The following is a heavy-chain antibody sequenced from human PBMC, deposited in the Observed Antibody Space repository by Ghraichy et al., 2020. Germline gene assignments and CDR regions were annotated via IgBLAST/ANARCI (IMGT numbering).Heavy chain of an antibody. CDR1: GGSVSSGSYY. Sequence: GSLRLSCTVSGGSVSSGSYYWSWIRQPPGKGLEWIGYIYYSGSTNYNPSLKSRVTISVDTSKNQFSLKLSSVTAADTAVYYCARDNAVVVVPAAITDNTRDYYYGMDVWGQGTTVTVSS. CDR2: IYYSGST. D-gene: IGHD2-2*01. CDR3: ARDNAVVVVPAAITDNTRDYYYGMDV. J-gene: IGHJ6*02. V-gene: IGHV4-61*01.